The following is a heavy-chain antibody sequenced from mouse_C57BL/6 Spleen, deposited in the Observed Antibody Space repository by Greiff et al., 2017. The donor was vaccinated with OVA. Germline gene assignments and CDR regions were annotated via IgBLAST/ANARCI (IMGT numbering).Heavy chain of an antibody. V-gene: IGHV1-72*01. CDR1: GYTFTSYW. CDR3: ARPMITTVVGPYVDY. D-gene: IGHD1-1*01. CDR2: IDPNSGGT. Sequence: VQLQQPGAELVKPGASVKLSCKASGYTFTSYWMHWVKQRPGRGLEWIGRIDPNSGGTKYNEKFKSKATLTVDKPSSTADMQLSSLTSEDSAVYYCARPMITTVVGPYVDYWGQGTTLTVSS. J-gene: IGHJ2*01.